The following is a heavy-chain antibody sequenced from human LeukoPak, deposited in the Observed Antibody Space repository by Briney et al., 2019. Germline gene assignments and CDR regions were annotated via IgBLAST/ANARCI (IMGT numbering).Heavy chain of an antibody. Sequence: GASVKVSCKASGYTFTSYGISWVRQAPGQGLEWMGWISAYNGNTNYAQKLQGRVTMTADTSTSTAYMELRSLRSDDTAVYYCARGGPRYFDWLPSAPDAFDIWGQGTMVTVSS. V-gene: IGHV1-18*01. CDR1: GYTFTSYG. CDR3: ARGGPRYFDWLPSAPDAFDI. D-gene: IGHD3-9*01. CDR2: ISAYNGNT. J-gene: IGHJ3*02.